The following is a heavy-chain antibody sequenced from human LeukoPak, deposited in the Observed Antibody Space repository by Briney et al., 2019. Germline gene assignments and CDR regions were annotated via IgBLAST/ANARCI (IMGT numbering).Heavy chain of an antibody. Sequence: SETLSLTCTVSGGSIRGDYWSWIRQPPGKGLEWVGYIYYTGGTDYNPSLKSRVTISVDTSKNQFSLKLSSVTAADTAVYYCARLQGRSTAVFDYWGQGTLVSVSS. CDR3: ARLQGRSTAVFDY. CDR2: IYYTGGT. V-gene: IGHV4-59*01. J-gene: IGHJ4*02. CDR1: GGSIRGDY.